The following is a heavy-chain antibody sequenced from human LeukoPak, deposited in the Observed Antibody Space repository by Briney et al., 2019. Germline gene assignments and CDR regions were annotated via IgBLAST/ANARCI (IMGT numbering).Heavy chain of an antibody. CDR2: IYYSGST. Sequence: PSETLSLTCTVSGGSISSYYWSWIRQPPGKGLEWIGYIYYSGSTNYNPSLKSRVTISVDTSKNQFSLKLSSVTAADTAVYYCARHPYCGGDCYTGWFDPWGQGTLVTVSS. V-gene: IGHV4-59*08. CDR3: ARHPYCGGDCYTGWFDP. CDR1: GGSISSYY. J-gene: IGHJ5*02. D-gene: IGHD2-21*02.